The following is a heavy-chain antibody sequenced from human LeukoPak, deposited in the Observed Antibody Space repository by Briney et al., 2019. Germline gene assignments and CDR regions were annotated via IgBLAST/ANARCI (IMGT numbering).Heavy chain of an antibody. D-gene: IGHD3-22*01. J-gene: IGHJ4*02. Sequence: GGSLRLSCAASGFTFSSYGMHWVRQVPGKGLEWMAVISYDGSNKYYADSVKGRFTISRDNSRNTLYLQMNSLRIDDTAVYYCARDKFSSDWYLDYWGQGTRVTVSP. CDR1: GFTFSSYG. CDR3: ARDKFSSDWYLDY. V-gene: IGHV3-30*03. CDR2: ISYDGSNK.